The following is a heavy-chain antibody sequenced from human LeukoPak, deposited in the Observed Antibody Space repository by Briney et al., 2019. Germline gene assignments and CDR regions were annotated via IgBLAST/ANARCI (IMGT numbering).Heavy chain of an antibody. V-gene: IGHV4-59*08. Sequence: SETLSLTCTVSGGSISSDYWSWIRQPPGKGLKWIGYIHYSGNSNYNPSLKSRVTISVDTSKNQFSLKLSSVTAADTAVYYCARYCTTTNCFSFEYWGQGSLVTVSS. CDR2: IHYSGNS. J-gene: IGHJ4*02. CDR3: ARYCTTTNCFSFEY. CDR1: GGSISSDY. D-gene: IGHD2-2*01.